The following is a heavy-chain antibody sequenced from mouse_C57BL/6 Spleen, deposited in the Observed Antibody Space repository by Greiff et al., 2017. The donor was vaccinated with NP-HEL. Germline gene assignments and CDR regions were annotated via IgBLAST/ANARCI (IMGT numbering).Heavy chain of an antibody. CDR2: ISDGGSYT. CDR3: AREGGGTGPFDY. J-gene: IGHJ2*01. Sequence: EVQGVESGGGLVKPGGSLKLSCAASGFTFSSYAMSWVRQTPEKRLEWVATISDGGSYTYYPDNVKGRFTISRDNAKNNLYLQMSHLKSEDTAMYYCAREGGGTGPFDYWGQGTTLTVSS. D-gene: IGHD4-1*01. V-gene: IGHV5-4*01. CDR1: GFTFSSYA.